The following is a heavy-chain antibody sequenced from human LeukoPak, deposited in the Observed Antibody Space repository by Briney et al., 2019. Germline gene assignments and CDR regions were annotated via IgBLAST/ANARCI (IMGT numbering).Heavy chain of an antibody. CDR1: GGSFTGYY. CDR2: LNQSGRT. CDR3: ANWYYYGSGNSPRRGPPFDY. V-gene: IGHV4-34*01. D-gene: IGHD3-10*01. Sequence: SETLSLTCAVYGGSFTGYYWCWIRQPPGKGLEWIGELNQSGRTNYNPSLKSRVTISADTSKKQLSLKLSSVIAADTAVYYCANWYYYGSGNSPRRGPPFDYWGQGTLVTVSS. J-gene: IGHJ4*02.